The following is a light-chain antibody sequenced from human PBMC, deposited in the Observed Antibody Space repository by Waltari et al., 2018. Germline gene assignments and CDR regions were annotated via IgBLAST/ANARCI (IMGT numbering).Light chain of an antibody. CDR3: LQYNNWPLT. Sequence: EIVMTKSPATLSVSPGERATLSCRASQSVSSNLAWYQQKPGQAPRLLIYGASTRATGIPARFSGSGSGTEFTLTISSLQSEDFAVYYCLQYNNWPLTFGPGTKVDIK. CDR1: QSVSSN. CDR2: GAS. J-gene: IGKJ3*01. V-gene: IGKV3-15*01.